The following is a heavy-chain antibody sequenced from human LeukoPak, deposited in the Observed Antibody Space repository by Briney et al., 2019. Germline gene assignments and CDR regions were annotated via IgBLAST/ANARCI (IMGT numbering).Heavy chain of an antibody. CDR3: ATGIVAIKSRFFDY. CDR2: IYYRGST. D-gene: IGHD3-22*01. J-gene: IGHJ4*02. Sequence: SETLSLTCAVSGDTIRSSSYYWGWIRQPPGKVLEWIGSIYYRGSTYYNPSLKSRVSISVDKSKSQFSLELTSATVADTAIYYCATGIVAIKSRFFDYWGQGSLITVSS. V-gene: IGHV4-39*01. CDR1: GDTIRSSSYY.